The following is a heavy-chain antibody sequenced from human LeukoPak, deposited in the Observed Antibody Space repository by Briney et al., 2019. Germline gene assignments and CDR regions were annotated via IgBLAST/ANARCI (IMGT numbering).Heavy chain of an antibody. CDR3: ARDIQAMPGTGGSRRWYRFFDY. CDR2: IYTSGST. V-gene: IGHV4-4*07. J-gene: IGHJ4*02. Sequence: PSETLSLTCTVSGGSINSYYWSWIRQSAGKGLEWIGRIYTSGSTNYNPSLKSRVTMSIDTSNNQFSLKLTSVTAADTAMYYSARDIQAMPGTGGSRRWYRFFDYWGQGILVTVSS. D-gene: IGHD6-19*01. CDR1: GGSINSYY.